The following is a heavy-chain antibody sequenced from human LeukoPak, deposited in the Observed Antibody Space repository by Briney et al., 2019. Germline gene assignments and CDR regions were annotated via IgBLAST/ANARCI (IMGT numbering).Heavy chain of an antibody. V-gene: IGHV4-38-2*02. CDR2: IYHSGST. CDR3: AKSSYSIFDY. CDR1: GYSVSSGYY. D-gene: IGHD5-18*01. Sequence: SETLSLTCTVSGYSVSSGYYWGWIRQPPGKGLEWIGSIYHSGSTYYNPSLKSRVTISVDTSKNQFSLKLSSVTAADTAVYYCAKSSYSIFDYWGQGTLVTVSS. J-gene: IGHJ4*02.